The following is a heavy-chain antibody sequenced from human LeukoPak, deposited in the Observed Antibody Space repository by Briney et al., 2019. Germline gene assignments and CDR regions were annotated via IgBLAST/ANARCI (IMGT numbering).Heavy chain of an antibody. V-gene: IGHV4-39*01. CDR3: ARQISSYDVVNRLRTYHFDN. Sequence: ADPLSLTCTVSGGSISSSHYLWVGVRQARGGGVEWIGCLYYSESTYYNPSPKSRVTLSVNTSKNQCPLKLSAVTAAETAAYYCARQISSYDVVNRLRTYHFDNWVRGGLV. CDR1: GGSISSSHYL. D-gene: IGHD3-16*01. J-gene: IGHJ4*02. CDR2: LYYSEST.